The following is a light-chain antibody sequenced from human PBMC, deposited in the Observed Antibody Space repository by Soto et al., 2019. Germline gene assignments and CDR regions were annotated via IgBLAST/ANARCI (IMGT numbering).Light chain of an antibody. J-gene: IGLJ1*01. Sequence: QSVLTQPPSLSGAPGQMVTVSCTGSSSNVGAGYDVHWYQQLPGTAPKLLIFDDNNRPSGVPDRFSGSRSGTSASLAITGLQAEDEAEYYCQSYDSSLSGYVFGAGTKVTVL. CDR3: QSYDSSLSGYV. CDR1: SSNVGAGYD. V-gene: IGLV1-40*01. CDR2: DDN.